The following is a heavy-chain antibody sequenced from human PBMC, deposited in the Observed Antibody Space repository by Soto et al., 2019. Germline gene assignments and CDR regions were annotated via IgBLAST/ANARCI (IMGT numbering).Heavy chain of an antibody. V-gene: IGHV4-31*03. J-gene: IGHJ6*03. Sequence: NPSETLSLTCTVSGGSISSGGYYWSWIRQHPGKGLEWIGYIYYSGSTYYNPSLKSRVTISVDTSKNQFSLKLSSVTAVDTAVYYFAILVFYCSSWYGYYYYYMDVWGKGTTVTVSS. CDR3: AILVFYCSSWYGYYYYYMDV. D-gene: IGHD6-13*01. CDR1: GGSISSGGYY. CDR2: IYYSGST.